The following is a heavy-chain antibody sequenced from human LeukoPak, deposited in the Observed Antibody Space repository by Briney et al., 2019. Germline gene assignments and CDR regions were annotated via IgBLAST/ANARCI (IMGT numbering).Heavy chain of an antibody. Sequence: ASVKVSCKASGYTFTSYGISWVRQAPGQGLEWMGWISAYNGNTNYAQKLQGRVTMTTDTSTSTAYMELRSLRSDDTAVYYCARDSGFGELLEWFDPWGQGTLVTVSS. J-gene: IGHJ5*02. CDR3: ARDSGFGELLEWFDP. CDR1: GYTFTSYG. CDR2: ISAYNGNT. D-gene: IGHD3-10*01. V-gene: IGHV1-18*01.